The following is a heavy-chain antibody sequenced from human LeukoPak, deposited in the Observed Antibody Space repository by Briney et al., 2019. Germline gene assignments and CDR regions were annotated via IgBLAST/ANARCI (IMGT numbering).Heavy chain of an antibody. CDR3: ARGSGGERAFDI. CDR2: INHSGST. J-gene: IGHJ3*02. V-gene: IGHV4-34*01. CDR1: GVSMSSYY. D-gene: IGHD1-1*01. Sequence: SETLSLTCTVSGVSMSSYYWSWIRQPPGKGLEWIGEINHSGSTNYNPSLKSRVTISVDTSKNQFSLKLSSVTAADTAVYYCARGSGGERAFDIWGQGTMVTVSS.